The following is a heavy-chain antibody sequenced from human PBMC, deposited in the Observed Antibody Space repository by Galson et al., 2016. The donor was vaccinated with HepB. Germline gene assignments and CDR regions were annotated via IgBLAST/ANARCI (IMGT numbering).Heavy chain of an antibody. J-gene: IGHJ6*02. CDR2: ISYDGSNK. CDR3: AKDHAFLGLYFYGMVG. V-gene: IGHV3-30*18. D-gene: IGHD3/OR15-3a*01. Sequence: SLRLSCAASGFTFSSYGMHWVRQAPGKGLEWVAVISYDGSNKYYADSVKGRFTISRDNSKNTLYLQMNSLRAEDTAVYYCAKDHAFLGLYFYGMVGWGQGTPLPVSS. CDR1: GFTFSSYG.